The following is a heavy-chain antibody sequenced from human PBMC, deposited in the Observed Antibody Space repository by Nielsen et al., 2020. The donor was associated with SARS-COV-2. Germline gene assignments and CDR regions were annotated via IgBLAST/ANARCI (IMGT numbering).Heavy chain of an antibody. J-gene: IGHJ4*02. CDR3: AREGFGGGTTDY. CDR1: GYTFSTYG. V-gene: IGHV1-18*01. CDR2: IRVHSGDA. D-gene: IGHD1-14*01. Sequence: ASVKVSCKASGYTFSTYGITWVRQAPGQGLEWMGWIRVHSGDANYAQNLQGRVTMTTDTSTNTAYMELRSLRSDDTAVYYCAREGFGGGTTDYWGQGTLVTVSS.